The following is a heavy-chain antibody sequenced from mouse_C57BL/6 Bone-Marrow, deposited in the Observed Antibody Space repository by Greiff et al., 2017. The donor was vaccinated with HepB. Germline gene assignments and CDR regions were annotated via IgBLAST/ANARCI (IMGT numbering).Heavy chain of an antibody. Sequence: QVQLKQPGAELVRPGSSVKLSCKASGYTFTSYWMHWVKQRPIQGLEWIGNIDPSDSETHYNQKFKDKATLTVDKSSSTAYMQLSSLTSEDSAVYYCARVITTVVAPYYFDYWGQGTTLTVSS. CDR3: ARVITTVVAPYYFDY. J-gene: IGHJ2*01. CDR1: GYTFTSYW. D-gene: IGHD1-1*01. V-gene: IGHV1-52*01. CDR2: IDPSDSET.